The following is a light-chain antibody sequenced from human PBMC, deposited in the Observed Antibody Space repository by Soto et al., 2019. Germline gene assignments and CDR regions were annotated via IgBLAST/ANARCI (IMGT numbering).Light chain of an antibody. CDR3: QQYGSSSYT. CDR2: AAS. V-gene: IGKV3-20*01. CDR1: QSISSSY. J-gene: IGKJ2*01. Sequence: EIVLTQSPGTLSLSPGERATLSCRASQSISSSYLAWYQQKPGQAPRLLIYAASSMATGIPDRFSGSGSGTDFTLTIIRLEPEDFAVYYCQQYGSSSYTFGQGTQLEIK.